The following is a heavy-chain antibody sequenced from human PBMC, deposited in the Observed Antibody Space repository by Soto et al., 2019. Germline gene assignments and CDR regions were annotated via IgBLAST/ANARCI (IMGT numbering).Heavy chain of an antibody. Sequence: GGSLRLSCAASGFTFSSYSMNWVRQAPGKGLEWFSSISTSSSYIYYADSVKGRFTISRDNAKNSLYLQMNSLRAEDTAVYYCAKVGYYYDTSGFYPPAYFQHWGQGTLVTVSS. D-gene: IGHD3-22*01. CDR2: ISTSSSYI. CDR1: GFTFSSYS. CDR3: AKVGYYYDTSGFYPPAYFQH. J-gene: IGHJ1*01. V-gene: IGHV3-21*01.